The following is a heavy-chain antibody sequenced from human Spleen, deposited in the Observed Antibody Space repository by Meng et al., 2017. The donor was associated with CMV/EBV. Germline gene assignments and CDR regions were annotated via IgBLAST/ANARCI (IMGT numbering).Heavy chain of an antibody. Sequence: ASVKVSCKASGYTFNAFYMHWVRQAPGQGLEWMGWINPNTDDTDYPQKFQGRVTVTRDTSMSTAYMELSSLRSEDTAVYYCAAQPGDAFDIWGQGTMVTVSS. J-gene: IGHJ3*02. CDR3: AAQPGDAFDI. CDR2: INPNTDDT. CDR1: GYTFNAFY. V-gene: IGHV1-2*02. D-gene: IGHD1-14*01.